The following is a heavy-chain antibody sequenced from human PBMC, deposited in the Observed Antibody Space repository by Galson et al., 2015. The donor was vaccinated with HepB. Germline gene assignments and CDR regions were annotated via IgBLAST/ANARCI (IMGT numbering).Heavy chain of an antibody. CDR2: VSGGGDST. V-gene: IGHV3-23*01. D-gene: IGHD3-16*01. CDR3: ARHRHGGDVSDL. CDR1: GFAFNSYA. J-gene: IGHJ3*01. Sequence: SLRLSCAASGFAFNSYALNWVRQAPGKGLEWVSGVSGGGDSTYYADSVKGRFTISRDNSRNTVYLEMNSLRAEDTALYYCARHRHGGDVSDLWGQGTLVTVSS.